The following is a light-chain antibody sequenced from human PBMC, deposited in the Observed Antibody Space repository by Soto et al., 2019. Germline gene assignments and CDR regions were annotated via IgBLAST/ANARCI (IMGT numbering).Light chain of an antibody. CDR2: GAS. V-gene: IGKV3-20*01. CDR3: QQCGSSPIT. J-gene: IGKJ5*01. CDR1: QIVKSSY. Sequence: SVLTQSPGTLSLSSGDRATLSCRASQIVKSSYLAWYQQKPGQAPRLLIYGASTRATGIPDRFSGSGSGTDFTLTISRLEPEDFAVYYCQQCGSSPITFGQGTRLE.